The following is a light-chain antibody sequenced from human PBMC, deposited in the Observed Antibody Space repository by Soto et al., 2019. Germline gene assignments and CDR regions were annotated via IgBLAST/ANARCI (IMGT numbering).Light chain of an antibody. Sequence: QSALTQPASVSGSPGQSIAISCTGVGTDVDGYDYVSWYQQHPGKAPQLMIYDVCKRPSGVPDRFSGSKSGNTASLTVSGLQAEDEADYYCSSYAGSNNSLYVFGTGTKVTVL. J-gene: IGLJ1*01. V-gene: IGLV2-8*01. CDR2: DVC. CDR3: SSYAGSNNSLYV. CDR1: GTDVDGYDY.